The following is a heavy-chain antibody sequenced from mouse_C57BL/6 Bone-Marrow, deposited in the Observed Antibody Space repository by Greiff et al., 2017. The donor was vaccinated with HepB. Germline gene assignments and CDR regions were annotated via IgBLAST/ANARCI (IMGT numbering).Heavy chain of an antibody. CDR1: GYAFTNYL. V-gene: IGHV1-54*01. CDR2: INPGSGGT. J-gene: IGHJ3*01. CDR3: ASGYGNYAWFAY. D-gene: IGHD2-1*01. Sequence: VQRVESGAELVRPGTSVKVSCKASGYAFTNYLIEWVKQRPGQGLEWIGVINPGSGGTNYNEKFKGKATLTADKSSSTAYMQLSSLTSEDSAVYFCASGYGNYAWFAYWGQGTLVTVSA.